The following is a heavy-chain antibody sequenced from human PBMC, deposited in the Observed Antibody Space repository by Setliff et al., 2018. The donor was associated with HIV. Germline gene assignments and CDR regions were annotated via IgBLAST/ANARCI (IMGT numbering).Heavy chain of an antibody. CDR2: IIPILGIA. J-gene: IGHJ5*02. V-gene: IGHV1-69*10. CDR1: GGTLSSYA. CDR3: ARDSIGSVTTHTKRWFDP. D-gene: IGHD4-17*01. Sequence: GASVKVSCKASGGTLSSYAISWVRQAPGQGLEWMGGIIPILGIANYAQKFQGRVTITADKSTSTAYMELSSLRSEDTAVYYCARDSIGSVTTHTKRWFDPWGQGTLVTVSS.